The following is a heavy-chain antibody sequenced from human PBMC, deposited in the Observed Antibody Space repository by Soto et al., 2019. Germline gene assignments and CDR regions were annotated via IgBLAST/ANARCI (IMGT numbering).Heavy chain of an antibody. CDR1: GGPISSGGYY. CDR2: IYYSGST. CDR3: AKNPGYYYDSTGYHFDY. J-gene: IGHJ4*02. D-gene: IGHD3-22*01. Sequence: PSETLCLTCTVSGGPISSGGYYWSWIRQHPGKGLEWIGYIYYSGSTYYNPSLKSRVTISVDTSKNQFSLKLTSVTAADTAVYYCAKNPGYYYDSTGYHFDYWGQGTLVTVSS. V-gene: IGHV4-31*03.